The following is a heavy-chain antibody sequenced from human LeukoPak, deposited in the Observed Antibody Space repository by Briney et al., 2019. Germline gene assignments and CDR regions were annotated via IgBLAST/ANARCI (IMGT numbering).Heavy chain of an antibody. J-gene: IGHJ4*02. D-gene: IGHD3-10*01. Sequence: ASVKVSCKVCRYTLTELSMHWVRPAPGKGVEWMGRFDSEDGETIYAQKLQGRVTMTEDTSTDTAYMEMSSLRSEDTAVYYCATVSALWFGEFGDFDYWGQGTLVTVSS. CDR1: RYTLTELS. CDR3: ATVSALWFGEFGDFDY. CDR2: FDSEDGET. V-gene: IGHV1-24*01.